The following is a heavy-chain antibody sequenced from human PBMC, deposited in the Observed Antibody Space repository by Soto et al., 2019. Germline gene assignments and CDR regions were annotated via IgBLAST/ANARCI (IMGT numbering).Heavy chain of an antibody. D-gene: IGHD2-2*01. CDR1: GFTFSSYW. CDR3: AKVAVPVPYYYYYMDV. CDR2: IKQDGSEK. V-gene: IGHV3-7*01. J-gene: IGHJ6*03. Sequence: GGSLRLSCAASGFTFSSYWMSWVRQAPGKGLEWVANIKQDGSEKYYVDSVKGRFTMSRDNAKNSLYLQMNSLRAEDTAVYYCAKVAVPVPYYYYYMDVWGKGTTVTVSS.